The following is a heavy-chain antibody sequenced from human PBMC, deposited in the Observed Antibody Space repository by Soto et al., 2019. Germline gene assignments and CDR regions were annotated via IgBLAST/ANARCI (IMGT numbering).Heavy chain of an antibody. Sequence: GGSLRLSCAASGFTFSNAWMNWVRQAPGKGLEWVGRIKSKTDGGKTDYAAPVKGRFTISRDDSKNTLYLQMNSLKTEDTAVYYCTTDPGRRRLAARKRLDAFDIWGQGTMVTVSS. CDR1: GFTFSNAW. CDR3: TTDPGRRRLAARKRLDAFDI. D-gene: IGHD6-6*01. CDR2: IKSKTDGGKT. V-gene: IGHV3-15*07. J-gene: IGHJ3*02.